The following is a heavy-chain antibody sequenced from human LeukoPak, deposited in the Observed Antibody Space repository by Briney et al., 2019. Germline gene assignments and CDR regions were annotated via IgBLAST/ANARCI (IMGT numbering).Heavy chain of an antibody. CDR1: DFSFITYA. V-gene: IGHV3-23*01. CDR2: ISGVGDAT. J-gene: IGHJ4*02. D-gene: IGHD4-17*01. Sequence: GSLRLSCAASDFSFITYAMSWVRQAPGKGLEWVSTISGVGDATYYADSVKGRFTISRDNSKNTLDLQMNSLRAEDTAVYYCAKNPRGYGDYFFDYWGQGTLVTVSS. CDR3: AKNPRGYGDYFFDY.